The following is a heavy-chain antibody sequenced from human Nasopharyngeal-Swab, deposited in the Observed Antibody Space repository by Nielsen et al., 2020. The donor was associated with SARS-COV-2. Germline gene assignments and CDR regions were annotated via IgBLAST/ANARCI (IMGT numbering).Heavy chain of an antibody. Sequence: GESVKISWAASGFTFSSYSMNWVRQDPGKGLEWVSSISSSSSYIYYADSVKGRFTISRDNAKNSLYLQMNSLRAEDTAVYYCARADSSSWYFDYWGQGTLVTVSS. CDR3: ARADSSSWYFDY. CDR1: GFTFSSYS. V-gene: IGHV3-21*01. J-gene: IGHJ4*02. D-gene: IGHD6-13*01. CDR2: ISSSSSYI.